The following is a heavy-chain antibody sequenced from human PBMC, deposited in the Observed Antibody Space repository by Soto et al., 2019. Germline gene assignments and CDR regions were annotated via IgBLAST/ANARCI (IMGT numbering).Heavy chain of an antibody. CDR3: ARGGVVTPDY. D-gene: IGHD2-21*02. V-gene: IGHV3-30-3*01. CDR1: GFTFSSYA. Sequence: QVQLVESGGGVVQPGRSLRLSCAASGFTFSSYAMHWVRQAPGKGLEWVAVISYDGSNKYYADSVKGRFTISRDNSKNTRDLQMNSLRAEDTAVYYCARGGVVTPDYWGQGTLVTVSS. CDR2: ISYDGSNK. J-gene: IGHJ4*02.